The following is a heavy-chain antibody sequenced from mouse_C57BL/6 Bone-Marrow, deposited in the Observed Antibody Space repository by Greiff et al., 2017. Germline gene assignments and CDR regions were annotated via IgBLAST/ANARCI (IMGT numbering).Heavy chain of an antibody. CDR2: IDPENGDT. Sequence: EVQLQQSGAELVRPGASVKLSCTASGFNFKDYYMHWVKQRPEQGLEWIGWIDPENGDTEYASKFQGTATITADTSSNTAHLQLSSLTSEDTAVYYCTRGNDYGAWGQGTLVTVSA. V-gene: IGHV14-4*01. J-gene: IGHJ3*01. CDR1: GFNFKDYY. D-gene: IGHD2-4*01. CDR3: TRGNDYGA.